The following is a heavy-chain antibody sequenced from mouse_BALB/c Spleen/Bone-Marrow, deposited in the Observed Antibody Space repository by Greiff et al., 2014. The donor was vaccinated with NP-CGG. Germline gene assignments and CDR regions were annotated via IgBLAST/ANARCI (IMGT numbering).Heavy chain of an antibody. CDR2: IRLKSNNYAT. CDR1: GFTFSNYW. J-gene: IGHJ3*01. D-gene: IGHD2-4*01. V-gene: IGHV6-6*02. Sequence: DVQLVESGGGLVQPGGSMKLSCVASGFTFSNYWMNWVRQSPEKGLEWVAEIRLKSNNYATHYAESVKGRFTISRDDSKSSVYLQMNNLRAEDTGIYYCTRRDYDLFGYWGQGTLVTVSA. CDR3: TRRDYDLFGY.